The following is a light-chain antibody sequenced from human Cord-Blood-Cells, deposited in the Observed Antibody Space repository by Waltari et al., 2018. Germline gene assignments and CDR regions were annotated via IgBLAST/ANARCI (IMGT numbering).Light chain of an antibody. CDR3: SSYAGSNNLV. CDR2: EVS. CDR1: SSDVGGYNY. V-gene: IGLV2-8*01. J-gene: IGLJ2*01. Sequence: QSALTQSPSASGSPGQSVTISCTGTSSDVGGYNYVSWYQQHPGKAPKLMIYEVSKRPSGVPERFSGSKSGNTASLTVSGLQAEDEADYYCSSYAGSNNLVFGGGTKLTVL.